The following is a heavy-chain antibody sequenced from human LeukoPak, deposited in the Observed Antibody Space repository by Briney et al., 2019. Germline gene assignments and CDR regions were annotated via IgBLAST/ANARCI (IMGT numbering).Heavy chain of an antibody. CDR1: GYTFTGYY. V-gene: IGHV1-2*02. D-gene: IGHD3-10*01. CDR3: ARGGRVYYYYYYMDV. CDR2: INPNSGGT. Sequence: ASVKVSCKASGYTFTGYYMHWVRQAPGQGLEWMGWINPNSGGTNYAQKFQGRVTMTRDTSISTAYMELSSLRSEDTAVYYCARGGRVYYYYYYMDVWGKGTTVTISS. J-gene: IGHJ6*03.